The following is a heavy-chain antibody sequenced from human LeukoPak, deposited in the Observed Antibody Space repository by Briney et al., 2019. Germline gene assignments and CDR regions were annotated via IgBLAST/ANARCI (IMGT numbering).Heavy chain of an antibody. J-gene: IGHJ4*02. V-gene: IGHV4-39*01. Sequence: PGGSLRLSCAASGFTFSNYWMSWVRQAPGKGLEWIGSIYYSGSTYYNPSLKSRVTISVDTSKNQFSLKLSSVTAADTAVYYCARHSSGWSDFDYWGQGTLVTVSS. CDR1: GFTFSNYW. CDR2: IYYSGST. CDR3: ARHSSGWSDFDY. D-gene: IGHD6-19*01.